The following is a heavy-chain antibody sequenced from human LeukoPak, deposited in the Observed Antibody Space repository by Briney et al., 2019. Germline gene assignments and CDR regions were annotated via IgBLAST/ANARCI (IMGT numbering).Heavy chain of an antibody. CDR3: ANFLDLKRFDP. D-gene: IGHD1-7*01. V-gene: IGHV3-23*01. CDR2: ISADGGRT. Sequence: GGSLRLSCAASGFTFSSYAMSWVRQAPGKGLEWVSGISADGGRTYYADSVQGRFTISRDNSKNTLYLQMNSLRAEDTAVYYCANFLDLKRFDPWGQGTLVTVSS. J-gene: IGHJ5*02. CDR1: GFTFSSYA.